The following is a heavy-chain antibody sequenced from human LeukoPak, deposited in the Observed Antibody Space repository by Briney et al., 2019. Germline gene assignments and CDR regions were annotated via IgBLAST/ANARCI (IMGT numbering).Heavy chain of an antibody. J-gene: IGHJ4*02. D-gene: IGHD3-22*01. Sequence: GESLKISCQGSGYSFTSYWIGWVRQMPGKGLEWMGIIYPDDSDTRYSPSFQGQVTISADKSINTAYLQWSSLKASDTAMYYCARLFYYHTSGPFDYWGLGTLVTVSS. V-gene: IGHV5-51*01. CDR3: ARLFYYHTSGPFDY. CDR2: IYPDDSDT. CDR1: GYSFTSYW.